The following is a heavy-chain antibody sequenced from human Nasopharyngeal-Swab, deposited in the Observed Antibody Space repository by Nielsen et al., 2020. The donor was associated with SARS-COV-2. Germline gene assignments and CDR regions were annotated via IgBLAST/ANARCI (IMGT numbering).Heavy chain of an antibody. CDR1: GGSFTGYY. D-gene: IGHD2/OR15-2a*01. V-gene: IGHV4-34*01. CDR3: ARALWKKSYYYYMDV. J-gene: IGHJ6*03. CDR2: INHSGRT. Sequence: SETLSPTCAVYGGSFTGYYWSWIRQPPGKGLEWIGEINHSGRTNYNPSLKSRVTISIDTSKNQFSLKLSSVTAADTAVYYCARALWKKSYYYYMDVWGKGTTVTVSS.